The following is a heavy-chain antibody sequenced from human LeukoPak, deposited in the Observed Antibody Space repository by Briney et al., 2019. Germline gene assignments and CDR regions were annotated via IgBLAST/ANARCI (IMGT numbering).Heavy chain of an antibody. Sequence: SQTLSLTCTVSGGSISSGGYYWGWIRQPPGKGLEWIGSIYHSGSTYYNPSLKSRVTISVDTSKNQFSLKLSSVTAADTAVYYCARLRTIFGVVTQFDYWGQGTLVTVSS. CDR2: IYHSGST. CDR1: GGSISSGGYY. D-gene: IGHD3-3*01. CDR3: ARLRTIFGVVTQFDY. V-gene: IGHV4-39*07. J-gene: IGHJ4*02.